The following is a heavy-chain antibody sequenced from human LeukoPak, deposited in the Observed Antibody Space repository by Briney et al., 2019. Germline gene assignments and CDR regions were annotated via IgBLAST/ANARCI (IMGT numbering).Heavy chain of an antibody. J-gene: IGHJ6*02. CDR1: GYSFTSYW. CDR2: IDPTDSYT. V-gene: IGHV5-10-1*01. Sequence: GESLKISCKGSGYSFTSYWIIWVRKMPGKDLEWMARIDPTDSYTNYSPSFQGHVTISADTSISTAYLQWSSLKASDTAMYYCARGPSGLDVWGQGTPVTVSS. CDR3: ARGPSGLDV.